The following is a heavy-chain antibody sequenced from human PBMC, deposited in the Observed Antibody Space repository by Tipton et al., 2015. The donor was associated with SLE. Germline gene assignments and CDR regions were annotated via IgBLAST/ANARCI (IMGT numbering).Heavy chain of an antibody. V-gene: IGHV4-39*07. D-gene: IGHD1-26*01. CDR2: TYHSDSA. J-gene: IGHJ3*02. CDR3: AREEWDLEQSAFDT. Sequence: VKPSETLSLICNVSGASISDNTYYWGWVRQPPGKGLEWIGNTYHSDSAFYNPSLKSRVTISVDPSKNQFSLKVNSVTAADTAVYYCAREEWDLEQSAFDTWGQGIMVTVSS. CDR1: GASISDNTYY.